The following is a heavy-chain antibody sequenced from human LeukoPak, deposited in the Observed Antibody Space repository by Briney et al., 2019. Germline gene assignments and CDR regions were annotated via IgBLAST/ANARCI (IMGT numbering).Heavy chain of an antibody. CDR2: MNPNSGNT. J-gene: IGHJ4*02. CDR3: ARGSWVAVAGTFNY. D-gene: IGHD6-19*01. CDR1: GYTFTSYD. V-gene: IGHV1-8*01. Sequence: ALVKVSCKASGYTFTSYDINWVRQATGQGLEWMGWMNPNSGNTGYAQKFQGRVTMTRNTSISTAYMELSSLRSEDTAVYYCARGSWVAVAGTFNYWGQGTLVTVSS.